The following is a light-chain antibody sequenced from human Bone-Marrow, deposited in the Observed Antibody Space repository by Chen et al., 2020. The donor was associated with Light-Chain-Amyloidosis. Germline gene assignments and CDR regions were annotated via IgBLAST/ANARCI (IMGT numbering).Light chain of an antibody. Sequence: EIVLTQSPATLSLSPGESATLSCRASQSVSSNYVAWYQQRPGQAPRLLIYGASFRATGIPEKFSGSGSETDFTLTITGLEPEDSAVYHCQQYGGLPWTFGQGTKVEIK. CDR2: GAS. J-gene: IGKJ1*01. V-gene: IGKV3-20*01. CDR3: QQYGGLPWT. CDR1: QSVSSNY.